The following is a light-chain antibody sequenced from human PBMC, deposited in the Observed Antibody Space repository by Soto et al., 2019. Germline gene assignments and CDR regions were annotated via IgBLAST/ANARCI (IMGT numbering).Light chain of an antibody. Sequence: DIVMTQSPDSLAVSLGEWATINCKSRQSVLYSSNNKNSLARYQQKPGQPPKLLIYWASTRDSGVPERFNGSGAWTDFTLTISSLQAEDVEVYYCQQYYSTTFTFGPGTKVDIK. CDR3: QQYYSTTFT. J-gene: IGKJ3*01. V-gene: IGKV4-1*01. CDR2: WAS. CDR1: QSVLYSSNNKNS.